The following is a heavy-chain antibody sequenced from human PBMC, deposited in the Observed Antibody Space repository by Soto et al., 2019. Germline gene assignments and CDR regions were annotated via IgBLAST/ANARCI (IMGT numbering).Heavy chain of an antibody. D-gene: IGHD5-12*01. CDR2: IYPGDSDT. CDR1: GYSFTSYW. Sequence: PGESLKISCKGSGYSFTSYWIGWVRQMPGKGLEWMGIIYPGDSDTRYSPSFQGQVTISADKSISTAYLQWSSLKASDTAMYYCARRSVDIAYYYYGIDVWGQGTTVTVSS. V-gene: IGHV5-51*01. J-gene: IGHJ6*02. CDR3: ARRSVDIAYYYYGIDV.